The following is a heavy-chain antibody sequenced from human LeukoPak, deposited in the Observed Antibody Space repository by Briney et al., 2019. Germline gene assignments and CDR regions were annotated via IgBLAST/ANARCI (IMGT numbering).Heavy chain of an antibody. J-gene: IGHJ5*02. D-gene: IGHD2-2*01. CDR2: INPKSGGA. V-gene: IGHV1-2*02. Sequence: ASVKVSCKAYGYTFSDYYMHWVRQAPGQGLEWMGWINPKSGGANFAEKFQVRVTMTRDTSIRTVYMELSRVTYDDTAVYYCARGVGTSWFDPWGQGTLVTVSS. CDR3: ARGVGTSWFDP. CDR1: GYTFSDYY.